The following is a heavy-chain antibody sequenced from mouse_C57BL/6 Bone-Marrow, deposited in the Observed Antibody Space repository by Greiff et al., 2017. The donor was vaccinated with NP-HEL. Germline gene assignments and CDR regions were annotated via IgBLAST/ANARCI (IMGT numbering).Heavy chain of an antibody. D-gene: IGHD1-1*01. CDR2: IHPNSGST. J-gene: IGHJ3*01. CDR1: GYTFTSYW. CDR3: ASGYYYGSSSFAY. Sequence: QVQLQQPGAELVKPGASVKLSCKASGYTFTSYWMHWVKQRPGQGLEWIGMIHPNSGSTNYNEKFKSKATLTVDKSSSTASMQLSSLTSEDSAVYYCASGYYYGSSSFAYWGQGTLVTVSA. V-gene: IGHV1-64*01.